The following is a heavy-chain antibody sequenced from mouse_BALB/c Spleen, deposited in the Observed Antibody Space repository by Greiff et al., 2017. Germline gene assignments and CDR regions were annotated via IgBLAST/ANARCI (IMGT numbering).Heavy chain of an antibody. CDR3: TAVVATPFAY. CDR1: GFNIKDYY. CDR2: IDPENGDT. D-gene: IGHD1-1*01. V-gene: IGHV14-4*02. J-gene: IGHJ3*01. Sequence: EVMLVESGAELVRSGASVKLSCTASGFNIKDYYMHWVKQRPEQGLEWIGWIDPENGDTEYAPKFQGKATMTADTSSNTAYLQLSSLTSEDTAVYYCTAVVATPFAYWGQGTLVTVSA.